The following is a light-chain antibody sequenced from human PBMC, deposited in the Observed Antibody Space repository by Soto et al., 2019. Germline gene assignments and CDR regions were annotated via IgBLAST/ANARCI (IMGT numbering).Light chain of an antibody. CDR1: SSNIGAGYD. V-gene: IGLV1-40*01. CDR3: QSYDSSLPVV. Sequence: QSVLTQPPSVSGAPGQRVTISCTGSSSNIGAGYDVHWYQQLPGTAPKLLIYGNSNRPSGVPDRFSGSKSGTSASLAITGLQAEDEADYYCQSYDSSLPVVFGGGTKL. CDR2: GNS. J-gene: IGLJ2*01.